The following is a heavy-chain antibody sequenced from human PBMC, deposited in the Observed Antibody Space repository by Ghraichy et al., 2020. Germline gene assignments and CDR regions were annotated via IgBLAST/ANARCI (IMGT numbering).Heavy chain of an antibody. D-gene: IGHD6-6*01. J-gene: IGHJ4*02. Sequence: SETLSLTCAVYGGSFSGYYWSWIRQPPGKGLEWIGEINHSESTNYNPSLKSRVTISVDTSKNQFSLKLSSVTAADTAVYYCARGGLIAARPPFDYWGQGTLVTVSS. V-gene: IGHV4-34*01. CDR1: GGSFSGYY. CDR3: ARGGLIAARPPFDY. CDR2: INHSEST.